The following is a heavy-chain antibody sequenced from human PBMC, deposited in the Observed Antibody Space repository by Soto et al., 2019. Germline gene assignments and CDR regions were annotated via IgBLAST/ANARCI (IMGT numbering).Heavy chain of an antibody. D-gene: IGHD5-12*01. J-gene: IGHJ3*02. Sequence: QVQLVQSGAEVKKPGSSVEVSCKVSGGTFSSYAISWVRQAPGQGLEWMGGIIPIFGTANYAQKFQGRVTITADESTSTAYMELSSLRSEDTAVYYCARDREMATIDAFDIWGQGTMVTVSS. CDR2: IIPIFGTA. CDR3: ARDREMATIDAFDI. CDR1: GGTFSSYA. V-gene: IGHV1-69*01.